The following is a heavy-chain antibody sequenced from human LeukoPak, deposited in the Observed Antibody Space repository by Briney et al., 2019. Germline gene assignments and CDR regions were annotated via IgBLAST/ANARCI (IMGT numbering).Heavy chain of an antibody. CDR3: ARDVGMGTYIDY. Sequence: GGSLRLSCVTSGFTFGSYGMHWVRQAPGKGLEWVTVMSYDGRSKYYTDSVKGRFTISRDISKNTLYLQMNSLRPEDTAVYYCARDVGMGTYIDYWGQGALVTVSS. V-gene: IGHV3-30*19. D-gene: IGHD1-1*01. J-gene: IGHJ4*02. CDR2: MSYDGRSK. CDR1: GFTFGSYG.